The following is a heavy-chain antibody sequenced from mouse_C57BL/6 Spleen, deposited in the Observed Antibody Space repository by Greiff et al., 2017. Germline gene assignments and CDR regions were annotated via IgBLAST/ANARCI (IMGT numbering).Heavy chain of an antibody. Sequence: EVQVVESEGGLVQPGSSMKLSCTASGFTFSDYYMAWVRQVPEKGLEWVANINYDGSSTYYLDSLKSRFIISRDNAKNILYLQMSSLKSEDTATYYCARDDGYRPFAYWGQGTLVTVSA. J-gene: IGHJ3*01. CDR2: INYDGSST. CDR3: ARDDGYRPFAY. D-gene: IGHD2-3*01. CDR1: GFTFSDYY. V-gene: IGHV5-16*01.